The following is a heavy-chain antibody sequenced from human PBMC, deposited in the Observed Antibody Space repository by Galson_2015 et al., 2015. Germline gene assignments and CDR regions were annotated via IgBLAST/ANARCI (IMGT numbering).Heavy chain of an antibody. J-gene: IGHJ4*02. D-gene: IGHD3-10*01. CDR1: GGTFSSYA. Sequence: SVKVSCKASGGTFSSYAISWVRQAPGQGLEWMGGIIPIFGTANYAQKFQGRVTITADESTSTAYMELSSLRSEDTAVYYCARDEYYYGSGSHAVPFDYWGQGTLVTVSS. CDR2: IIPIFGTA. CDR3: ARDEYYYGSGSHAVPFDY. V-gene: IGHV1-69*13.